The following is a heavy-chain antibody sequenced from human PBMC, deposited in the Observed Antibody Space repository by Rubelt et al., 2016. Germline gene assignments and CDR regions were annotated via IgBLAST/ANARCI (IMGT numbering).Heavy chain of an antibody. V-gene: IGHV2-5*02. Sequence: TLTLTCTFSGFSLSTSGVGVGWIRQPPGKALEWLALIYWDDDKRYSPSLKSRLTITKDTSTNQVVLTMTNIDPVDTATYYCALGGYSYGYDWFDPWGHGTLVTVSS. J-gene: IGHJ5*02. CDR2: IYWDDDK. CDR1: GFSLSTSGVG. D-gene: IGHD5-18*01. CDR3: ALGGYSYGYDWFDP.